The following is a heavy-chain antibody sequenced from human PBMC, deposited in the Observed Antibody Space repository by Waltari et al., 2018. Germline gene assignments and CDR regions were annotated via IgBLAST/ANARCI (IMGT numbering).Heavy chain of an antibody. J-gene: IGHJ4*02. CDR1: GFTFSSYA. V-gene: IGHV3-30*01. Sequence: QVQLVESGGGVVQPGRSLRLSCAASGFTFSSYAMHWVRQAPGKGLEWVAVISYDGSNKYYADSVKGRFTISRDKSKNTLYLQMNSLRAEDTAVYYCARDDQLRFLEWLLSFDYWGQGTLVTVSS. D-gene: IGHD3-3*01. CDR3: ARDDQLRFLEWLLSFDY. CDR2: ISYDGSNK.